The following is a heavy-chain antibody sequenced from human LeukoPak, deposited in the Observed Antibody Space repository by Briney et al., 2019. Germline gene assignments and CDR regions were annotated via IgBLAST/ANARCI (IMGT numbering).Heavy chain of an antibody. D-gene: IGHD1-14*01. Sequence: GGSLRLSCAASGLTVNSKYMSWVRQAPGKGLEWVSIIYSGGSTNYADSVKGRFTISRDSSKNTVYLQMNSLRAEDTAVYYCTGDVYQHWGQGTLVTVSS. CDR3: TGDVYQH. CDR1: GLTVNSKY. J-gene: IGHJ1*01. CDR2: IYSGGST. V-gene: IGHV3-53*01.